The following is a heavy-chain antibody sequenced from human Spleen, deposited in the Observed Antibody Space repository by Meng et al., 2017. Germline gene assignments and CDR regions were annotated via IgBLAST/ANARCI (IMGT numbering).Heavy chain of an antibody. CDR2: ISSSGSTI. CDR1: GSTFSSYE. Sequence: GESLKISCAASGSTFSSYEMNWVRQAPGKGLEWVSYISSSGSTIYYADSVKGRFTISRDNAKNSLYLQMNSLRAEDTAVYYCARGGYYDSSGYYDAFDIWGQGTMVTVSS. CDR3: ARGGYYDSSGYYDAFDI. D-gene: IGHD3-22*01. J-gene: IGHJ3*02. V-gene: IGHV3-48*03.